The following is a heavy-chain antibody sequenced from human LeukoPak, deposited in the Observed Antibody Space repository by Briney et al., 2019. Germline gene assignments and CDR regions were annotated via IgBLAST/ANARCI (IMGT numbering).Heavy chain of an antibody. V-gene: IGHV3-23*01. CDR2: ISGGGRDT. J-gene: IGHJ6*04. Sequence: GGTLRLSCAASGFTFSSYGMSWVRQAPGKALEWVAAISGGGRDTYYSDSVKGRFTISRDNSKNTLHLQMNGLRPEDTALYYCAKGGYPAKYYYMDVWGNGTTVTISS. CDR1: GFTFSSYG. D-gene: IGHD6-25*01. CDR3: AKGGYPAKYYYMDV.